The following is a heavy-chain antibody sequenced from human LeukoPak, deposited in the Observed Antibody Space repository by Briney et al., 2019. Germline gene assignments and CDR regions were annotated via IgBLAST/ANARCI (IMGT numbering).Heavy chain of an antibody. CDR1: GGTFGSYA. D-gene: IGHD2-21*01. CDR2: IIPIFGTA. J-gene: IGHJ6*03. V-gene: IGHV1-69*05. CDR3: ARDKGFQYYYMDV. Sequence: GSSVKVSCKASGGTFGSYAISWVRQAPGQGLEWMGRIIPIFGTANYAQKFQGRVTITTDESTSTAYMELSSLRSEDTAVYYCARDKGFQYYYMDVWGKGTTVTVSS.